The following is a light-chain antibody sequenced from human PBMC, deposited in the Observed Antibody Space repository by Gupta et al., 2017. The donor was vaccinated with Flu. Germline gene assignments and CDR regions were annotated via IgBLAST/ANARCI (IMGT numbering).Light chain of an antibody. V-gene: IGKV3-11*01. CDR3: QQRSNWPPYT. CDR2: DAS. J-gene: IGKJ2*01. CDR1: QSVSSY. Sequence: ATLSLSPGERATLSCRASQSVSSYLAWYQQKPGQAPRLLIYDASNRATGIPARFSGSGSGTDFTLTISSLEPADFAVYYCQQRSNWPPYTF.